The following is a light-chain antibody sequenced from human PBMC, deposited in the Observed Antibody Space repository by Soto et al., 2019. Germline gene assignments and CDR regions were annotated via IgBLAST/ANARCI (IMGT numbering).Light chain of an antibody. Sequence: VLTQSPGTLSLSPGERATLSCRASQSVNNNYLAWYQQKPGQSPRLLIYGASIRATAIPDRFSGSGSGTDFTLTISRLEPEDSATYYCQQSYSTPYTFGQGTKLEIK. CDR2: GAS. CDR3: QQSYSTPYT. J-gene: IGKJ2*01. V-gene: IGKV3-20*01. CDR1: QSVNNNY.